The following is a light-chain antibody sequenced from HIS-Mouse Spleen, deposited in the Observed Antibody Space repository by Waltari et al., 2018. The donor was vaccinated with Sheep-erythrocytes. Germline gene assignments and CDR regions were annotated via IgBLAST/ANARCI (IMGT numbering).Light chain of an antibody. CDR2: EVS. CDR3: SSYAGSSNWV. J-gene: IGLJ3*02. V-gene: IGLV2-8*01. Sequence: QPPPPQPPSASGSPGQSVTIPCTGTSSDVGGYNYVSWYQQHPGKAPKLMIYEVSKRPSGVPDRFSGSKSGNTASLTVSGLQAEDEADYYCSSYAGSSNWVFGGGTKLTVL. CDR1: SSDVGGYNY.